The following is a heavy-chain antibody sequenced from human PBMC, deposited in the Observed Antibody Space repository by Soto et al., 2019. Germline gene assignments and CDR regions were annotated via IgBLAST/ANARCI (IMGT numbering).Heavy chain of an antibody. D-gene: IGHD3-3*01. CDR2: FDPEDGET. V-gene: IGHV1-24*01. CDR3: ATNYDFWSGYFG. Sequence: ASVKVSCKASGGTFSSYAISWVRQAPGKGLEWMGGFDPEDGETIYAQKFQGRVTMTEDTSTDTAYMELSSLRSEDTAVYYCATNYDFWSGYFGWGQGTLVTVSS. J-gene: IGHJ4*02. CDR1: GGTFSSYA.